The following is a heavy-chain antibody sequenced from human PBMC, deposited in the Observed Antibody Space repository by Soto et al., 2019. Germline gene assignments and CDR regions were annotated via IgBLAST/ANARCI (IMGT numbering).Heavy chain of an antibody. V-gene: IGHV3-23*01. CDR2: ISSAVNT. J-gene: IGHJ4*02. CDR3: AKQVRDGTSSPYYFDY. D-gene: IGHD6-6*01. CDR1: GFTFGDYA. Sequence: PGGSLRLSCTASGFTFGDYAMSWVRQAPGKGLEWVSAISSAVNTYYADSVKGRFTISRDNSKNTLSLQMNSLRAEDTAVYYCAKQVRDGTSSPYYFDYWGQGTLVTVSS.